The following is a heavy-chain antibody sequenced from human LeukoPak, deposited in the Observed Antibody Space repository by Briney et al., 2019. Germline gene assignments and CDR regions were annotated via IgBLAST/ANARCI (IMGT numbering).Heavy chain of an antibody. Sequence: ASVKVSCKASGSTFTSYDINWVRQATGQGLEWMGWMNPNSGNTGYAQKFQGRVTMTRNTSISTAYMELSSLRSEDTAVYYCARAPGLVSYYDSSGYYYSGDFDYWGQGTLVTVSS. CDR3: ARAPGLVSYYDSSGYYYSGDFDY. J-gene: IGHJ4*02. CDR1: GSTFTSYD. V-gene: IGHV1-8*01. CDR2: MNPNSGNT. D-gene: IGHD3-22*01.